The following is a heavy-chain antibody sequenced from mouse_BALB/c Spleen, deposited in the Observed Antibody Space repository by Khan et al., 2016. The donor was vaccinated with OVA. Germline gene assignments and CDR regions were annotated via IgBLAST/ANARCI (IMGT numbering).Heavy chain of an antibody. J-gene: IGHJ4*01. Sequence: DLVKPGASVKLSCKASGYTFTSYWINWIKQRPGQGLEWIGRISPGSGTPYYNEMFKGKATLTVDTSSSTAYIQLSSLSSEDSAVYSCARENYYGSSHYAMDYWGQGTSVTASS. D-gene: IGHD1-1*01. V-gene: IGHV1S41*01. CDR3: ARENYYGSSHYAMDY. CDR1: GYTFTSYW. CDR2: ISPGSGTP.